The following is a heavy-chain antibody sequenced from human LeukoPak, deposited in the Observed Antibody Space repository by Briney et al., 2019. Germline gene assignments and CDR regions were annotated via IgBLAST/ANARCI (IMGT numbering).Heavy chain of an antibody. CDR2: IGTAGDT. D-gene: IGHD3-9*01. V-gene: IGHV3-13*01. J-gene: IGHJ6*02. CDR1: GFTFSSYD. CDR3: ARGLGTLTSYQTQYYYYGMDV. Sequence: PGGSLRLSCAASGFTFSSYDMHWVRQATGKGLEWVSAIGTAGDTYYPGSVKGRFTISRENAKNSLYLQMNSLRAGDTAVYYCARGLGTLTSYQTQYYYYGMDVWGQGTTVTVSS.